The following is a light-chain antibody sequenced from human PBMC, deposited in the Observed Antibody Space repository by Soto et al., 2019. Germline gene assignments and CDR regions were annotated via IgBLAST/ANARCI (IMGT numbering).Light chain of an antibody. Sequence: DIQMTQSPSALSASTGDRVTITCQASQDIRNYLNWYQQKPGKAPKLLIYDASKLQTGVTSRFRGSGSGTSFTFIIRCLQPEDFARYSFQQYDKLVTFSKGNKGEMK. V-gene: IGKV1-33*01. CDR3: QQYDKLVT. J-gene: IGKJ1*01. CDR1: QDIRNY. CDR2: DAS.